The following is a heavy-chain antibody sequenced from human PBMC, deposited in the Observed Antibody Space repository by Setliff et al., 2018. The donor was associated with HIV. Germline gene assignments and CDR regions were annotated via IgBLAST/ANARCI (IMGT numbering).Heavy chain of an antibody. V-gene: IGHV4-61*09. Sequence: SETLSLTCTVSGGSIGIRSYFWGWIRQPPGKGLEWIGHIYTSGSTNYNPSLKSRVTISVDTSKNQFSLKLSSVTAADTAVYYCARDRSGSPSIWGQGTLVTVSS. J-gene: IGHJ4*02. CDR3: ARDRSGSPSI. CDR2: IYTSGST. CDR1: GGSIGIRSYF. D-gene: IGHD1-26*01.